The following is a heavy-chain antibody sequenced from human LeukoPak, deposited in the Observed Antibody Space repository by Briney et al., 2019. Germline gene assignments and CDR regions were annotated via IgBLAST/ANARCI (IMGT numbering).Heavy chain of an antibody. CDR3: AKSDYFDY. CDR1: GFSLSGYW. Sequence: GGSLRLSCAASGFSLSGYWMHWVRQAPGKGLVWVSRSKYDGTSATYADSVKGRFTVSRDNAKNMLYLQMNSLRVEDTAVYYCAKSDYFDYWGQGTLVTASS. V-gene: IGHV3-74*03. CDR2: SKYDGTSA. J-gene: IGHJ4*02.